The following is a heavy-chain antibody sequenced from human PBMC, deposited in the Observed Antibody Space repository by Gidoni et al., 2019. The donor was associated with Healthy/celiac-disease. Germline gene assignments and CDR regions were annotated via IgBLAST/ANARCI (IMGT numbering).Heavy chain of an antibody. J-gene: IGHJ4*02. CDR1: GFPFSSYT. D-gene: IGHD1-26*01. V-gene: IGHV3-21*01. CDR3: ATSPVTVGIDY. CDR2: ITSSSSFI. Sequence: VPLVASGGGLVKPGGSLSLSCAASGFPFSSYTMNWVRQAPGKGLEWVSSITSSSSFIYYEDSLKGRFTISRDNAKNELYLKMNSLRAEDTAVYYCATSPVTVGIDYWGQGTLVTVSS.